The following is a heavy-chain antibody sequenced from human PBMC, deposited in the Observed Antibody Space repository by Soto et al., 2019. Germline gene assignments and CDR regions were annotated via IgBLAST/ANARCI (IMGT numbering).Heavy chain of an antibody. J-gene: IGHJ4*02. CDR3: AKGPTINYYDISGYYPDY. CDR1: GFTFSSYG. V-gene: IGHV3-30*18. CDR2: ISYDGSNQ. Sequence: GGSLRLSCAASGFTFSSYGMHWVSQAPGKGLEWVAVISYDGSNQYYEDSVKGRFTISRDNSKNTLYLQMNILRAEDTAVYYCAKGPTINYYDISGYYPDYWGQGPLVTVSS. D-gene: IGHD3-22*01.